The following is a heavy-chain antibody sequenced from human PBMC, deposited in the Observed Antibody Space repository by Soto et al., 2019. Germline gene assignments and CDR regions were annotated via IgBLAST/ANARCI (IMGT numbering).Heavy chain of an antibody. CDR2: SGTT. Sequence: TSETLSLTCIVSGASITNKNYHWTWIRQPPGEGLEWIGSGTTYYNPSLGDRVTISVDTSRNQFSLKVYSVTAADTAVYYCATYGGDTGRFDFWGQGTLVTVSS. CDR1: GASITNKNYH. V-gene: IGHV4-39*01. J-gene: IGHJ4*02. D-gene: IGHD4-17*01. CDR3: ATYGGDTGRFDF.